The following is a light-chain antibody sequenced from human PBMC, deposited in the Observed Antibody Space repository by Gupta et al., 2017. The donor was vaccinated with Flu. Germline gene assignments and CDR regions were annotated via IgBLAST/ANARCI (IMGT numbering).Light chain of an antibody. CDR3: QQNDSTPPT. V-gene: IGKV4-1*01. J-gene: IGKJ4*01. Sequence: DIVMTQSPDSLPVPLGERATIRCKSSEPHLHSSDTGDSLAWYQQKPGQVPKLLFYWASTRASGVTDRFSGSGSGTDFTLTISSLQAEDVAVYYCQQNDSTPPTFGGGTTVEIK. CDR1: EPHLHSSDTGDS. CDR2: WAS.